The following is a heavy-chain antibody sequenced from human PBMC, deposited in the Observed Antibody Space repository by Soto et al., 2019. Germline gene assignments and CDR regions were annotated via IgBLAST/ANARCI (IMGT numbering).Heavy chain of an antibody. J-gene: IGHJ3*02. CDR1: GFTVSSNY. Sequence: GGSLRLSCAASGFTVSSNYMSWVRQAPGKGLEWVSVIYSGGSTYYAVSVKGRFTISRDNSKNTLYLQMNSLRAEDTAVYYCAREGDSYGSGSYYAFDIWGQGTMVTVSS. CDR2: IYSGGST. V-gene: IGHV3-53*01. CDR3: AREGDSYGSGSYYAFDI. D-gene: IGHD3-10*01.